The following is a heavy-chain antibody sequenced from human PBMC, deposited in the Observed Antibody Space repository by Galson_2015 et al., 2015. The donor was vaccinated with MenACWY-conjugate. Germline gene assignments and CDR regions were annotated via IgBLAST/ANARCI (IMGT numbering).Heavy chain of an antibody. J-gene: IGHJ4*02. CDR3: ARHRDGYTNDY. Sequence: QSGAEVKKPGESLKISCKGSGYTFTTYWIAWVRQMPGKGPEWMGIIYPGDSDTRYSPSFQGLVTISADKSITTAYLQWSSLKASDTAIYYCARHRDGYTNDYWGQGTLVTVSS. D-gene: IGHD5-24*01. CDR2: IYPGDSDT. CDR1: GYTFTTYW. V-gene: IGHV5-51*01.